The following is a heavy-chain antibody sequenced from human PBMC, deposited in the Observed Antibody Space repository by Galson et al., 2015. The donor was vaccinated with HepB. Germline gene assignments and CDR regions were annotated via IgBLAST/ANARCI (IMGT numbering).Heavy chain of an antibody. V-gene: IGHV3-23*01. CDR3: ARKAVGGPGPNCLDP. Sequence: SLRLSCATSGFTFSSYAVNWVRQAPGNGLEWVAIVSRTGGTIYYADAVKGRFTISRDNSKNMFYLQMDSLRADDTAVYYCARKAVGGPGPNCLDPWGQGTLVTVSS. CDR1: GFTFSSYA. CDR2: VSRTGGTI. D-gene: IGHD1-26*01. J-gene: IGHJ5*02.